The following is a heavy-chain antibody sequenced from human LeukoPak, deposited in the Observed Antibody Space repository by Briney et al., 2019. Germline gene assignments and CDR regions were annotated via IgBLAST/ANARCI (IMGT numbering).Heavy chain of an antibody. V-gene: IGHV4-59*01. CDR1: AGSMSSFY. CDR3: ARAPDLIPGIAAAGEVNWFDP. CDR2: FGYSGST. Sequence: SETLSLTCTVSAGSMSSFYWSWIRRPAGKGLEWIGFFGYSGSTKYKPSLKSRVTISVDTSNNQFFLNLRSVTAADTAVYYCARAPDLIPGIAAAGEVNWFDPWGQGTLVTVSS. J-gene: IGHJ5*02. D-gene: IGHD6-13*01.